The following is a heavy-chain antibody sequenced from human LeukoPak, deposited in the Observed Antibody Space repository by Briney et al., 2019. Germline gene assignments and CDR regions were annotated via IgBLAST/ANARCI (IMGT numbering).Heavy chain of an antibody. V-gene: IGHV4-59*01. CDR3: AGRRDGYNLFDY. D-gene: IGHD5-24*01. CDR2: IYYSGST. Sequence: SETLSLICTVSGGSISSYYWSWIRQPPGKGLEWIGDIYYSGSTNYNPSLKSRVTISVDTSKNQFSLKLSSVTAADTAVYYCAGRRDGYNLFDYWGQGTLVTVSS. J-gene: IGHJ4*02. CDR1: GGSISSYY.